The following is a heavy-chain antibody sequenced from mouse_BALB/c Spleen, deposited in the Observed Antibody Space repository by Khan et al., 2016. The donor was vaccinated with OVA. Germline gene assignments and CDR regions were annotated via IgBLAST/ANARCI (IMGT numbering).Heavy chain of an antibody. Sequence: EVELVESGGGLVLPGGSRKLSCAASGFTFSSFGMHWVRQAPEKGLEWVAYINSGSTTIYYADPVKGRFTISRDNPKNTLFLQMTSLRSEDTAMYYCARGNWAYWGQGTTLTVSS. CDR2: INSGSTTI. CDR3: ARGNWAY. D-gene: IGHD4-1*01. CDR1: GFTFSSFG. V-gene: IGHV5-17*02. J-gene: IGHJ2*01.